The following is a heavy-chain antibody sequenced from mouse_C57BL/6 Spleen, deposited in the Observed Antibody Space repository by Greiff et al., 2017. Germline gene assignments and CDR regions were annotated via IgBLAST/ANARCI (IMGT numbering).Heavy chain of an antibody. J-gene: IGHJ2*01. V-gene: IGHV14-4*01. CDR1: GFNIKDDY. CDR2: IDPENGDT. D-gene: IGHD1-1*01. CDR3: TRTPYGSSYVRYFDY. Sequence: DVKLQESGAELVRPGASVKLSCTASGFNIKDDYMHWVKQRPEQGLEWIGWIDPENGDTEYASKFQGKATITADTSSNTAYLQLSSLTSEDTAVYYCTRTPYGSSYVRYFDYWGQGTTLTVSS.